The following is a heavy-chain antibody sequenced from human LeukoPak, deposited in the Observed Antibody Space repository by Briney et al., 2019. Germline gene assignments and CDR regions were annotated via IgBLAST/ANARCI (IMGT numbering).Heavy chain of an antibody. D-gene: IGHD1-14*01. J-gene: IGHJ4*02. Sequence: ASVKVSCTASGYTFSSYYMHWVRQAPGQGLEWMGIINPSGGSTTYAQKFQGRVTMTRDTSTSTVYMELSSLRSEDTAVYFCARSTRLIPEDYWGQGTLVTVSS. V-gene: IGHV1-46*01. CDR2: INPSGGST. CDR1: GYTFSSYY. CDR3: ARSTRLIPEDY.